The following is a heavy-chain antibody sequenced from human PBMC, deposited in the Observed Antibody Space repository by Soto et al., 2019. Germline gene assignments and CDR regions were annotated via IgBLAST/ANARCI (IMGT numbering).Heavy chain of an antibody. CDR2: ISAFGRTI. CDR3: ARDEGYYDRSGYSDY. Sequence: GGSLRLSCAASGFTFASYTMSWVRQAPGKGLEWVSYISAFGRTIYYSDSVKGRFTISRDNAKNSLYLQMNSLRVEDTAVYYCARDEGYYDRSGYSDYWGQGTLVTVSS. D-gene: IGHD3-22*01. J-gene: IGHJ4*02. V-gene: IGHV3-48*04. CDR1: GFTFASYT.